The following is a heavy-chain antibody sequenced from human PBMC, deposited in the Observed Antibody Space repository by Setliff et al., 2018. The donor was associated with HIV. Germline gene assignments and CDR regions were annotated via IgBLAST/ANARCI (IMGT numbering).Heavy chain of an antibody. Sequence: GGSLRLSCAASGFKFDDYGMSWVRQGPGKGLEWVAGISWSGSGIGYGDSLKGRFTISRDNAKNSLYLQMNSLRAEDTAVYYCARGDSNYRQHGMDVWGQGTTVTVSS. V-gene: IGHV3-20*04. J-gene: IGHJ6*02. CDR3: ARGDSNYRQHGMDV. D-gene: IGHD4-4*01. CDR1: GFKFDDYG. CDR2: ISWSGSGI.